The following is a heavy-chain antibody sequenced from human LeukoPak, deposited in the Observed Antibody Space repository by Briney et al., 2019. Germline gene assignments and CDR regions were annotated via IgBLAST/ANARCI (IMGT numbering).Heavy chain of an antibody. CDR2: IIPIFGTA. D-gene: IGHD5-18*01. CDR3: ARATAMVSGIFDY. V-gene: IGHV1-69*05. J-gene: IGHJ4*02. CDR1: GGTFSSHA. Sequence: ASVKVSCKASGGTFSSHAISWVRQAPGQGLEWMGGIIPIFGTANYAQEFQGRVTITTDESTSTAYMELSSLRSEDTAVYYCARATAMVSGIFDYWGQGTLVTVSS.